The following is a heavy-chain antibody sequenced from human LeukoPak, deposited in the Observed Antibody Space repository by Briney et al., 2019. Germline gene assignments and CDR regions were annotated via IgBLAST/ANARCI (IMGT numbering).Heavy chain of an antibody. V-gene: IGHV4-59*01. CDR2: IYHSGNT. D-gene: IGHD6-6*01. CDR3: ARHSSSSRGWFDP. Sequence: PSETLSLTCTVSGGSISSYYWTWIRQPPGKGLEWIGYIYHSGNTTYNPSLKSRVSISLDTSKNQFSLKVSSVTAADTAVYYCARHSSSSRGWFDPWGQGTLVTVSS. CDR1: GGSISSYY. J-gene: IGHJ5*02.